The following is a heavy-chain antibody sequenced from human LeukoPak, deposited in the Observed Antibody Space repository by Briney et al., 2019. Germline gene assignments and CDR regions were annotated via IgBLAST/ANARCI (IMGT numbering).Heavy chain of an antibody. D-gene: IGHD3-22*01. J-gene: IGHJ3*02. CDR2: INHSGST. CDR3: ARSRTYYCDSSGSRRGAFDI. Sequence: SETLSLTCAVYGGSFSGYYWSWIRQPPGKGLEWIGEINHSGSTNYNPSLKSRVTISVDTSKNQFSLKLSSVTAADTAVYYCARSRTYYCDSSGSRRGAFDIWGQGTMVTVSS. V-gene: IGHV4-34*01. CDR1: GGSFSGYY.